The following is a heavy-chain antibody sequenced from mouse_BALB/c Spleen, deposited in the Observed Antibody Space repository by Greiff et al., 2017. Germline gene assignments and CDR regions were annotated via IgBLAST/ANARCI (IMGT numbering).Heavy chain of an antibody. CDR2: IDPANGNT. Sequence: QVQLQQPGAELVKPGASVKMSCKASGYTFTSYWMHWVKQRPGQGLEWIGVIDPANGNTKYDPKFQGKATITADTSSNTAYLQLSSLTSEDTAVYYCASLYYRFAYWGQGTLVTVSA. V-gene: IGHV1-59*01. CDR3: ASLYYRFAY. D-gene: IGHD2-12*01. CDR1: GYTFTSYW. J-gene: IGHJ3*01.